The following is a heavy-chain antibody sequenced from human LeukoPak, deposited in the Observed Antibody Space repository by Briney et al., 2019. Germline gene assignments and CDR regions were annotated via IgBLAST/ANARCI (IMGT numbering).Heavy chain of an antibody. CDR3: ASSIAVAGHSDY. V-gene: IGHV4-59*01. CDR1: GGSISSYY. D-gene: IGHD6-19*01. J-gene: IGHJ4*02. CDR2: IHYSGST. Sequence: SETLSLTCTVSGGSISSYYWSWIRQPPGKGLEWIGYIHYSGSTNYNPSLKSRVTISVDTSKNQFSLKLSSVTAAVTAVYYCASSIAVAGHSDYWGQGTLVTVSS.